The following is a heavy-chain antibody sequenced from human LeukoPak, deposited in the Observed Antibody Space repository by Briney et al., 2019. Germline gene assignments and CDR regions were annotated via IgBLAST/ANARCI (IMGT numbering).Heavy chain of an antibody. Sequence: SETLSLTCTVSGGSISSGSYYWSWIRRPAGKGLEWIGRIYTSGSTNYNPSLKSRVTISVDTSKNQFSLKLSSVTAADTAVYYCARTGIVGAHAFDIWGQGTMVTVSS. V-gene: IGHV4-61*02. CDR2: IYTSGST. D-gene: IGHD1-26*01. J-gene: IGHJ3*02. CDR1: GGSISSGSYY. CDR3: ARTGIVGAHAFDI.